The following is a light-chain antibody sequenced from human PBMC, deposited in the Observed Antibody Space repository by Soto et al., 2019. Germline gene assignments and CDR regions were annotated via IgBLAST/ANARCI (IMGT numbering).Light chain of an antibody. Sequence: EIVMTQSSVTLSVSPGERATLSCRASQSVSRNLAWYQQKPGQTPRLLIYGTSTRATGIPARFSGSGSGTEFSLTISSLQSEDFATYYCQQANSFPFTFGPGTKVDIK. CDR3: QQANSFPFT. CDR1: QSVSRN. CDR2: GTS. V-gene: IGKV3-15*01. J-gene: IGKJ3*01.